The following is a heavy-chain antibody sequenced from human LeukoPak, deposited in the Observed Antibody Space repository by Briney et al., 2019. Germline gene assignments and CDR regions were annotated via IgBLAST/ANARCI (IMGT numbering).Heavy chain of an antibody. CDR3: ARWEPPLKYCSSTSCYRGGAFDI. Sequence: GASVKVSCKASGGTFSSYAISWVRQAPGQGLEWMGRIIPILGIANYAQKFQGRVTITADKSTSTAYMELSSLRSEDTAVYYCARWEPPLKYCSSTSCYRGGAFDIWGQGTMVTVSS. CDR1: GGTFSSYA. CDR2: IIPILGIA. V-gene: IGHV1-69*04. J-gene: IGHJ3*02. D-gene: IGHD2-2*02.